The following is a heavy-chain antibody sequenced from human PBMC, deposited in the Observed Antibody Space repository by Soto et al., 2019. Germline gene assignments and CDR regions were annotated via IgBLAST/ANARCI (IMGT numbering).Heavy chain of an antibody. V-gene: IGHV3-21*01. D-gene: IGHD5-12*01. CDR2: IDTSSSFI. CDR3: ARDGEYSDYENWYFDL. CDR1: GFTFNTYS. Sequence: EVQLVESGGGLVKPGGSLRLSCAASGFTFNTYSMNWVRQAPGKGLEWVSSIDTSSSFIYYGGSLKGRFIISRDNAKNSLYLQMNNLKAEDTAVYYCARDGEYSDYENWYFDLWGRGTLVTVSS. J-gene: IGHJ2*01.